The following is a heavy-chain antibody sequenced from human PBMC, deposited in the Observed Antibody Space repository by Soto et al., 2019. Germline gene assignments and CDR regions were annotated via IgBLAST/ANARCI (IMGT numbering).Heavy chain of an antibody. J-gene: IGHJ4*02. CDR2: ISAYNGNT. Sequence: GASVKVSCMACGYTLTSYGISWVRQSPGQGVDWMVWISAYNGNTNYAQKLQGRVTMTTDTSTSTAYMELRSLRSDDTAVYYCARVRGDYISGHFDYWGQGTLVTVSS. V-gene: IGHV1-18*01. CDR1: GYTLTSYG. D-gene: IGHD4-17*01. CDR3: ARVRGDYISGHFDY.